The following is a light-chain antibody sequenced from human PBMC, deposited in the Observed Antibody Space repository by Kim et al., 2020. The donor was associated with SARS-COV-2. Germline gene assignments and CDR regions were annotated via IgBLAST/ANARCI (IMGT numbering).Light chain of an antibody. CDR1: QSVSSTY. CDR2: GAS. J-gene: IGKJ4*01. V-gene: IGKV3-20*01. CDR3: QQYESSPPVT. Sequence: EIVLTQSPDTLSLSPGERATLSCRASQSVSSTYLAWYQQRVGQAPRLLIYGASNRATGIPDRFSGSGSGTDFTLTISRLEPEDFAVYYCQQYESSPPVTFGGGTKLEI.